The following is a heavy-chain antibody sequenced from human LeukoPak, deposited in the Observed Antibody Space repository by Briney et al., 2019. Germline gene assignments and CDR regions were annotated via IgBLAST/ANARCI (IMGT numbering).Heavy chain of an antibody. Sequence: SETLSLTCTVSGGSISSYYWSWIRQRAGKGLEWIGRIYTSGSTNYNPSLKSRVTISVDKSKNQFSLKLSSVTAADTAVYYCARDLITRVVVITTGYIDVWAKGTTVTVSS. CDR2: IYTSGST. CDR3: ARDLITRVVVITTGYIDV. J-gene: IGHJ6*03. D-gene: IGHD3-22*01. CDR1: GGSISSYY. V-gene: IGHV4-4*07.